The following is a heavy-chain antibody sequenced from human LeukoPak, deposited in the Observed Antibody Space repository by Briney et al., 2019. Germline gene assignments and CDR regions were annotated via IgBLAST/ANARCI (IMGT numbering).Heavy chain of an antibody. D-gene: IGHD3-22*01. CDR3: ARGLSSGYYKY. Sequence: SETLSLTCVVSGYSISSGYYWGWIRQPPGKGLEWIGSIYYSGTTYYNPSLKSRVTISVDTSKNQFSLKLSSVTAADTAVYYCARGLSSGYYKYWGQGTLVTVSS. CDR2: IYYSGTT. CDR1: GYSISSGYY. V-gene: IGHV4-38-2*01. J-gene: IGHJ4*02.